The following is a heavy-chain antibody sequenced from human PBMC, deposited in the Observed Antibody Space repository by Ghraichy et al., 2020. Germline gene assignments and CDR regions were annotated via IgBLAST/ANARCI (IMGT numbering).Heavy chain of an antibody. CDR1: GGSISSYY. V-gene: IGHV4-59*01. Sequence: SETLSLTCTVSGGSISSYYWNWIRQPPGKGLEWIGYIYYSGSTNYNPSLKSRVTISVDTSKNQFSLKLSSVTAADTAVYYCTRAGSQLAFDYWGQGTLVTVSS. CDR3: TRAGSQLAFDY. J-gene: IGHJ4*02. CDR2: IYYSGST.